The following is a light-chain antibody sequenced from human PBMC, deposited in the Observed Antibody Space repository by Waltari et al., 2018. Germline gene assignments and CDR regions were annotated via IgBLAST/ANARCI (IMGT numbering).Light chain of an antibody. Sequence: QSVLTQPPSASETPGQRVIISLSGSISNLGSNYLYRYQQLPGTAPKLLIYRNNQRPSGVPDRFSGSKSGTSASLAISGLRSEDEGVYYCASWDESHYVFGSGTRVTVV. J-gene: IGLJ1*01. V-gene: IGLV1-47*01. CDR2: RNN. CDR1: ISNLGSNY. CDR3: ASWDESHYV.